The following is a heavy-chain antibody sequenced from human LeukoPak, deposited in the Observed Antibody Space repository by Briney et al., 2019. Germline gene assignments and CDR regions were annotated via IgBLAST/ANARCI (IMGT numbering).Heavy chain of an antibody. J-gene: IGHJ3*02. V-gene: IGHV3-30*04. CDR3: VRGAYGDYNPDAFDI. D-gene: IGHD4-17*01. Sequence: GGSLRLSCAASGFTFSSYAMHWVRHAPGKGLEWVAVISYDGSNKYYADSVKGRFTISRDNSKNTLYLQMNSLRAEDTAVYYCVRGAYGDYNPDAFDIWGQGTMVTVSS. CDR2: ISYDGSNK. CDR1: GFTFSSYA.